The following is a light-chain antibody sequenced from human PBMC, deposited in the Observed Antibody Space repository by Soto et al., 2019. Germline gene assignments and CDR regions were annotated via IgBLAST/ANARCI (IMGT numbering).Light chain of an antibody. Sequence: DIQMTQSPSSLSASVGDRVTITCQASQDISNYLNWYQQKPGKAPTILIYDASNLETGVPSRFSGSGSGTDFTFTISSLQAEDIATYYCQQYYNLPLTFGRGTKVEIK. CDR2: DAS. CDR1: QDISNY. CDR3: QQYYNLPLT. J-gene: IGKJ4*01. V-gene: IGKV1-33*01.